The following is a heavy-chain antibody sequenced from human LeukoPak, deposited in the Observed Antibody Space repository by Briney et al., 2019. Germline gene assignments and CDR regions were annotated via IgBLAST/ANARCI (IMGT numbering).Heavy chain of an antibody. V-gene: IGHV3-23*01. CDR1: GFTFSSYA. CDR2: IGGSGDST. J-gene: IGHJ4*02. D-gene: IGHD3-10*01. CDR3: AKEGGGSSGPWTYYSDY. Sequence: GGSLRLSCAASGFTFSSYAMSWVRQAPGKGLEWVSTIGGSGDSTFYADSVKGRFTISRDNSKNTLYLQMNSLRAEDTAVYYCAKEGGGSSGPWTYYSDYWGQGTLVTVSS.